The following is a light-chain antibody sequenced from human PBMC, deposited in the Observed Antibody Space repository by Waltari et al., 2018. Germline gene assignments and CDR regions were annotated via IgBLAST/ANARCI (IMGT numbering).Light chain of an antibody. J-gene: IGKJ2*02. Sequence: QMTQSPSSLSASVGDRVTITCRASQTIDYLSWYQHKPGEAHKLLIYETSTLQSAVPTRFSGSKFGTTFILTISSLQPEDFATYFCQPNYDTPRTFGQGTKVDIK. V-gene: IGKV1-39*01. CDR1: QTIDY. CDR2: ETS. CDR3: QPNYDTPRT.